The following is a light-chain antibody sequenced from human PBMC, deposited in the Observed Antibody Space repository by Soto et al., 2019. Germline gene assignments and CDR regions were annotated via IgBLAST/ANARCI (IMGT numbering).Light chain of an antibody. J-gene: IGLJ2*01. Sequence: QSAMTQPPSVSAAPGQKVTISCSGSSSNIGGNSVSWYQFHPGKAPKLLIFEGFKRPSGVSNRFSGSKSGSTASLTISGLQAEDEADYYCCSYAGRSTWDVVFGGGTKLTVL. CDR2: EGF. CDR1: SSNIGGNS. CDR3: CSYAGRSTWDVV. V-gene: IGLV2-23*01.